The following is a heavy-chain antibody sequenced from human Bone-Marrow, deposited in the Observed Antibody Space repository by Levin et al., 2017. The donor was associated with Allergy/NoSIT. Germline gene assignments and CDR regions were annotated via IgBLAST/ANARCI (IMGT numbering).Heavy chain of an antibody. CDR2: ISYDGGYE. CDR3: AKPRGIAAAGRTYFDH. J-gene: IGHJ4*02. CDR1: GFTFSSHG. Sequence: AGGSLRLSCAASGFTFSSHGIHWVRQAPGKGLEWLAVISYDGGYEYYGDSVKGRISISRDNSKNTVYLQMNSLGVEDTAVEYCAKPRGIAAAGRTYFDHWGQGTLITVSS. V-gene: IGHV3-30*18. D-gene: IGHD6-13*01.